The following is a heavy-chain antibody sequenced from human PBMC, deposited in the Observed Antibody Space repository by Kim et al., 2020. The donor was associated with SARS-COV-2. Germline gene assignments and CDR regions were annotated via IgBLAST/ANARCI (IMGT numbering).Heavy chain of an antibody. V-gene: IGHV4-61*01. CDR2: IYYSGST. D-gene: IGHD1-26*01. CDR1: GGSVSSGSYY. Sequence: SETLSLTCTVSGGSVSSGSYYWSWIRQPPGKGLEWIGYIYYSGSTNYNPTLKGRVTISVDTTKNQFSLKLSSVTAADTAVYYCARDSLVGATDYWGQGTLVTVSS. CDR3: ARDSLVGATDY. J-gene: IGHJ4*02.